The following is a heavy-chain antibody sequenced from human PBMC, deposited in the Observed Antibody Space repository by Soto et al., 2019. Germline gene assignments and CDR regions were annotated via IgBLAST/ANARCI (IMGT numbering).Heavy chain of an antibody. Sequence: QVQLVQSGAEVKKPGSSVKVSCKASGGTFSSYTISWVRQAPGQGLEWMGRIIPILGIANYAQKFQGRVTITADKSTSTAYMELRSLRSEDTAVYYCASCSGGSCYSGYFDYWGQGTLVTVSS. V-gene: IGHV1-69*02. D-gene: IGHD2-15*01. J-gene: IGHJ4*02. CDR3: ASCSGGSCYSGYFDY. CDR2: IIPILGIA. CDR1: GGTFSSYT.